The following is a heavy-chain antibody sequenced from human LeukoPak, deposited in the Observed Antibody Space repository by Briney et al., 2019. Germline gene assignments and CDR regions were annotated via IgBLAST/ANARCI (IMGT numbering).Heavy chain of an antibody. CDR2: ISSSGSTI. CDR1: GFSFSSYE. D-gene: IGHD1/OR15-1a*01. Sequence: GGSLRLSCAASGFSFSSYEMNWVRQAPGKGLEWVSYISSSGSTIYYAGSVKGRFTISRDNAKNSLYLQMNSLRAGDTAIYYCATKAREAPEWGQGTLVTVSS. J-gene: IGHJ4*01. V-gene: IGHV3-48*03. CDR3: ATKAREAPE.